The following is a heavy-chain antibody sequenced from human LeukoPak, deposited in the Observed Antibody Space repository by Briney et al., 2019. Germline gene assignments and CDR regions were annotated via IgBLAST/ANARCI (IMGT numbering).Heavy chain of an antibody. CDR1: GYTFSSHA. Sequence: GASVKVSCTAFGYTFSSHAMNWVRQAPGQGLELMGWINTNTGIPTYAQGFAGRFVFSLDTSVTTAYLQITSLKAEDTAVYHCARDLVSAGFDIWGQGTMVTVSS. D-gene: IGHD6-6*01. CDR2: INTNTGIP. CDR3: ARDLVSAGFDI. V-gene: IGHV7-4-1*02. J-gene: IGHJ3*02.